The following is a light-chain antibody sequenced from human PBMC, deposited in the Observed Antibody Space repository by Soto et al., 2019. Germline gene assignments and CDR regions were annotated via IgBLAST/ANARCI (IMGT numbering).Light chain of an antibody. Sequence: EILLTQSPGTLSLSPGERATLSCRASRSFSSSYLAWYQQKPGQAPKLLIYAASTSATGIPVRFSGSGSATDFTLTIRRLESEDSAVYYCKQYGSSPPYTVGQGTKLEIK. CDR3: KQYGSSPPYT. CDR1: RSFSSSY. CDR2: AAS. V-gene: IGKV3-20*01. J-gene: IGKJ2*01.